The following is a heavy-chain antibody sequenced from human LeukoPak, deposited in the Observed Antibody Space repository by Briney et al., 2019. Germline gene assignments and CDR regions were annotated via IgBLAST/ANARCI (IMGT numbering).Heavy chain of an antibody. J-gene: IGHJ4*02. D-gene: IGHD4-17*01. V-gene: IGHV4-30-2*05. CDR1: GGSISSGGYS. Sequence: PSQTLSLTCAVSGGSISSGGYSWSWIRQPPGKGLEWIGYIYHSGSTYYNPSLRSRVIISVDRSKNQFSLRLNSVTAADTAVYYCASTSVTRYFDYWGQGSLITVSS. CDR2: IYHSGST. CDR3: ASTSVTRYFDY.